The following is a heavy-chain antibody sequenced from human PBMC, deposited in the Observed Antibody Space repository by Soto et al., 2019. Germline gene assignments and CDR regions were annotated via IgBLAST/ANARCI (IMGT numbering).Heavy chain of an antibody. CDR1: GGSFSSSNW. D-gene: IGHD6-13*01. CDR2: IYYSGST. J-gene: IGHJ4*02. V-gene: IGHV4-4*02. CDR3: ARVSSSWGLVNYFDY. Sequence: SETLSLTCAVFGGSFSSSNWWSWVRQPPGKGLECIGYIYYSGSTNYNPSLKSRVTISVDTSKNQFSLKLSSVTAADTAVYYCARVSSSWGLVNYFDYWGQGTLVTVSS.